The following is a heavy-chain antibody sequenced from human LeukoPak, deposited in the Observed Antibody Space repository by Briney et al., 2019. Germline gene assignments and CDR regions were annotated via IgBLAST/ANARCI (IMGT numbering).Heavy chain of an antibody. CDR2: ISYDGSSK. D-gene: IGHD3-3*01. CDR3: AKDGGTIPGVTNFHFDY. V-gene: IGHV3-30*04. CDR1: GFTFSTYP. Sequence: GGSLRLSCAASGFTFSTYPMHWVRQAPGKGLEWVSLISYDGSSKYYADSVKGRFTVSRDSSKNTLYLQMNSLRAEDMAVYYCAKDGGTIPGVTNFHFDYWGQGTLVAVSS. J-gene: IGHJ4*02.